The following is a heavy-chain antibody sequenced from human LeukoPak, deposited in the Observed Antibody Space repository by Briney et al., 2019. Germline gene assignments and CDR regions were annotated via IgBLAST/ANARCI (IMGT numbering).Heavy chain of an antibody. V-gene: IGHV4-38-2*02. Sequence: SETLSLTCTVSVYSISSGYSWGWIRQPPGKGLEWIGTSYRSGGTYYNPSLKSRVTISVDTSKNQFSLKLCSVTAADTAVYYCARHVRKRGIAVAGTPGWFDPWGQGTLVTVSS. D-gene: IGHD6-19*01. CDR1: VYSISSGYS. CDR2: SYRSGGT. J-gene: IGHJ5*02. CDR3: ARHVRKRGIAVAGTPGWFDP.